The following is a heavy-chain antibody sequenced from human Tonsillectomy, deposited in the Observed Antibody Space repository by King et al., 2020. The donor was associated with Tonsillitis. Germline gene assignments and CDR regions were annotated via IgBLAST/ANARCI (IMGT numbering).Heavy chain of an antibody. J-gene: IGHJ5*02. CDR3: ARDPRLDLAAAGLNWFDP. D-gene: IGHD6-13*01. CDR1: GFTFSSYW. CDR2: IKQDGSEK. Sequence: VQLVESGGGLVQPGGSLRLSCAASGFTFSSYWMSWVRQAPGKGLEWVANIKQDGSEKYYVDSVKGRFTISRDNVKNSLYLQMNSLRAEDTAVYYCARDPRLDLAAAGLNWFDPWGQGTLVTVSS. V-gene: IGHV3-7*04.